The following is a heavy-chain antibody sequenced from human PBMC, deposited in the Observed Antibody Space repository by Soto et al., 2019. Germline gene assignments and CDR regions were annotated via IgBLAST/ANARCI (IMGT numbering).Heavy chain of an antibody. CDR1: GYTFTSYG. CDR2: ISAYNGNT. V-gene: IGHV1-18*01. Sequence: QVQLVQSGAEVKKPGASVKVSCKASGYTFTSYGISWVRQAPGQGLEWMGWISAYNGNTNYAQKLQGRVTMTTDTPTSTADMGLRSLRSDDTAVYYCARGTLDGYNYPRGGFDPWGQGSLVTVSS. CDR3: ARGTLDGYNYPRGGFDP. J-gene: IGHJ5*02. D-gene: IGHD5-12*01.